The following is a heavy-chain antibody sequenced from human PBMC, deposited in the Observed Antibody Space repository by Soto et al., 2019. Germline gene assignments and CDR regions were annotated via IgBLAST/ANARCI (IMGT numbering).Heavy chain of an antibody. V-gene: IGHV1-46*03. Sequence: ASVKVSCKASGYTFTSYYMHWVRQAPGQGLEWMGIINPSGGSTSYAQKFQGRVTMTRDTSTSTVYMELSSLRSEDTAVYYCARERGDEDYAPMYYYYYMDVWGKGTTVTVSS. CDR1: GYTFTSYY. CDR3: ARERGDEDYAPMYYYYYMDV. CDR2: INPSGGST. J-gene: IGHJ6*03. D-gene: IGHD4-17*01.